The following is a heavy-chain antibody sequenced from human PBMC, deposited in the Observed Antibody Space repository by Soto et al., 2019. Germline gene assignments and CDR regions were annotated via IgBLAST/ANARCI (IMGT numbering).Heavy chain of an antibody. CDR3: AREPLWTTFDY. CDR2: IYYSGST. J-gene: IGHJ4*02. D-gene: IGHD4-17*01. CDR1: GGSISSYY. Sequence: SETLSLTCTVSGGSISSYYWSWIRQPPGKGLEWIGYIYYSGSTNYNPSLKSRVTISVDTSKNQFSLKLSSVTAADTAVYYCAREPLWTTFDYWGQGTLVTVSS. V-gene: IGHV4-59*01.